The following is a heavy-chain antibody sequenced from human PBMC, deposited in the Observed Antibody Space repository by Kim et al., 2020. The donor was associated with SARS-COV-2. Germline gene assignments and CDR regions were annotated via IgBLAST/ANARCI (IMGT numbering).Heavy chain of an antibody. CDR1: GFTFSSYG. Sequence: GGSLRLSCAASGFTFSSYGMHWVRQAPGKGLEWVAVISYDGSNKYYADSVKGRFTISRDNSKNTLYLQMNSLRAEDTAVYYCAKGDSSSWLIDYWGQGTLVTVSS. J-gene: IGHJ4*02. V-gene: IGHV3-30*18. CDR2: ISYDGSNK. D-gene: IGHD6-13*01. CDR3: AKGDSSSWLIDY.